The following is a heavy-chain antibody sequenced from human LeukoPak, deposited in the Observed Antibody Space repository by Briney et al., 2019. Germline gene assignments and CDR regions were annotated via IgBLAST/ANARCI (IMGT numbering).Heavy chain of an antibody. CDR3: ARMALTYYYDSSGYFDY. CDR2: IIPIFGTA. V-gene: IGHV1-69*13. CDR1: GGTFSSYA. D-gene: IGHD3-22*01. Sequence: SVKVSCKASGGTFSSYAISWVRQAPGQGLEWMGGIIPIFGTANYAQKFQGRVTITADESTSTAYMELSSLRSEDTAVYYCARMALTYYYDSSGYFDYWGQGTLVTVSS. J-gene: IGHJ4*02.